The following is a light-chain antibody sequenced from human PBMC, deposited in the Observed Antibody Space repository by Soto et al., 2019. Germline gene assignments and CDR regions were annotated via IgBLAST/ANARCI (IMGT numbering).Light chain of an antibody. CDR3: SSYTTSRTWV. J-gene: IGLJ3*02. Sequence: QSALTQPASVSGSPGQSITISCTGTSSDVGNYNYVSWYQHHPGKAPKLMIYEVSYRPSGVSVRFSGSKSGNTASLTISGLQDEDEANYYCSSYTTSRTWVFGGGTKLTVL. CDR2: EVS. V-gene: IGLV2-14*01. CDR1: SSDVGNYNY.